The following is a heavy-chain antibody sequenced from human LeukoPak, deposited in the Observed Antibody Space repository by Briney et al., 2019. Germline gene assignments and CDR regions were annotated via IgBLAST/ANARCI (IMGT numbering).Heavy chain of an antibody. CDR3: ARPRWGYYYDSSGYYDY. J-gene: IGHJ4*02. V-gene: IGHV4-34*01. CDR2: INHSGST. Sequence: SETLSLTCAVYGGSFSGYYWSWIRQPPGKGLEWIGEINHSGSTNYNPSLKSRVTISVDTSKNQFSLKLSSVTAADTAVYYCARPRWGYYYDSSGYYDYWGQGTLVTVSS. CDR1: GGSFSGYY. D-gene: IGHD3-22*01.